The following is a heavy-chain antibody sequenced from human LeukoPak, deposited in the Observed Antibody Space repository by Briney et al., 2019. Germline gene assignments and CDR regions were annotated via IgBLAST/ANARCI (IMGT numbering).Heavy chain of an antibody. CDR3: ARDFSAAGTGRYFDY. V-gene: IGHV3-23*01. D-gene: IGHD6-13*01. J-gene: IGHJ4*02. CDR1: GFTFRSYA. CDR2: IGDGGGPT. Sequence: GGSLRLSCAASGFTFRSYAMNWVRQAPGKGLDWVSVIGDGGGPTYYADSVKGRFTISRDNSKNMLFLQMSGLRAEDTAVYYCARDFSAAGTGRYFDYWGQGTLVTVSS.